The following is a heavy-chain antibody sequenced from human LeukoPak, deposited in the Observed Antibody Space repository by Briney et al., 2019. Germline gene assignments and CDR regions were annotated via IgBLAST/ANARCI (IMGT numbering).Heavy chain of an antibody. CDR3: ARGGNSSHKGRPSHSWYFDL. J-gene: IGHJ2*01. V-gene: IGHV4-34*01. Sequence: PSETLSLTCAVYGGSFSGYYWSWIRQPPGKGLEWIGEINHSGSTNYNPSLKSRVTISIDKSKKQFSLKLSSVTAADTAVYYCARGGNSSHKGRPSHSWYFDLWGRGTPVTVSS. CDR1: GGSFSGYY. CDR2: INHSGST. D-gene: IGHD6-13*01.